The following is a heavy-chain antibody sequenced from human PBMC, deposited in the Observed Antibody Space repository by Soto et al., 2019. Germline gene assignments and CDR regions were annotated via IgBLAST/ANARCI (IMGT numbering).Heavy chain of an antibody. CDR1: GFMFGSYW. CDR2: IKRDGSEK. D-gene: IGHD4-17*01. V-gene: IGHV3-7*03. Sequence: GPLSLSCTAFGFMFGSYWMTWVRHVPGKGLQWVANIKRDGSEKYYVDFVKGRFTISRDNADNSVFLDMNNLRVDDTATYYCARVRATDYEIDYWGQGALVTVSS. CDR3: ARVRATDYEIDY. J-gene: IGHJ4*02.